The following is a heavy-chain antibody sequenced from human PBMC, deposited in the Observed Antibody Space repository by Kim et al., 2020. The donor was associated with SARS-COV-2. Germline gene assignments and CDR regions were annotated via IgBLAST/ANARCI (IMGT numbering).Heavy chain of an antibody. CDR3: ARGVFRYYYDSSGNY. CDR1: GGSFSGYY. CDR2: INHSGST. Sequence: SETLSLTCAVYGGSFSGYYWRWIRQPPGKGLEWIGVINHSGSTNYNPSLKSRVTISVDTSKNQFSLKLSSVTAADTAVYYCARGVFRYYYDSSGNYWGQGTLFTVSS. J-gene: IGHJ4*02. D-gene: IGHD3-22*01. V-gene: IGHV4-34*01.